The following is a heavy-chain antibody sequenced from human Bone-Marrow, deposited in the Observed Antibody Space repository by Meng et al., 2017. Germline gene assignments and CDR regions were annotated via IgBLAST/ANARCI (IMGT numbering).Heavy chain of an antibody. CDR3: ARLEGG. CDR2: ISPSDAYT. CDR1: GYNFIGYW. Sequence: ASVKVSCKASGYNFIGYWLYWIRQAPGQGLEWIGLISPSDAYTKYAHKFLGRVTVTRDTSTSTMSMEMTSLTLDDTAVYYCARLEGGWGQGTLVTVSS. V-gene: IGHV1-2*07. J-gene: IGHJ4*02. D-gene: IGHD1-1*01.